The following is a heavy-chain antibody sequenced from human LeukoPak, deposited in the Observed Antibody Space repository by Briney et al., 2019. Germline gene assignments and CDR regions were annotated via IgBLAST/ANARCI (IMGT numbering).Heavy chain of an antibody. V-gene: IGHV4-34*01. D-gene: IGHD3-10*01. Sequence: SETLSLTCAVYGGSFSGYYWNWIRQPPGKGLEWIGEINHSGSTNYNPSLKSRATMSVDTSKNQFSLKLSSVTAADTAVYYCARWIRGYYGSGSRFDPWGQGTLVTVSS. CDR1: GGSFSGYY. CDR3: ARWIRGYYGSGSRFDP. CDR2: INHSGST. J-gene: IGHJ5*02.